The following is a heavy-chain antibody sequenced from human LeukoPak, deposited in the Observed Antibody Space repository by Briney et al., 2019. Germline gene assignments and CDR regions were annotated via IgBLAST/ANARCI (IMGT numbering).Heavy chain of an antibody. D-gene: IGHD3-10*01. V-gene: IGHV3-30*04. CDR2: ISYDGTSK. J-gene: IGHJ4*02. Sequence: GGSLRLSCAASGFTFSSYSMHWVRQAPGKGLEWVAVISYDGTSKYYTDSVKGGFTISRDNSKNTLYVQMNSLRDEDTAVYYCARDRYYGSGSYSHDYWGQGTLVTVSS. CDR1: GFTFSSYS. CDR3: ARDRYYGSGSYSHDY.